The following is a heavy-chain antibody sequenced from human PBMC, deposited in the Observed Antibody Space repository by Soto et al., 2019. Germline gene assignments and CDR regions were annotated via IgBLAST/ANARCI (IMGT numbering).Heavy chain of an antibody. CDR1: GGTFSSYA. D-gene: IGHD6-19*01. CDR2: IIPTFGTA. Sequence: QVQLVQSGAEVKKPGSSVKVSCKASGGTFSSYAISWVRQAPAQGLEWMGGIIPTFGTANYAQKFQGRVTITADESTSTAYRELSSLRSEDTAVYYCASARNFIAVAGTLDYWGQGTLVTVSS. J-gene: IGHJ4*02. CDR3: ASARNFIAVAGTLDY. V-gene: IGHV1-69*01.